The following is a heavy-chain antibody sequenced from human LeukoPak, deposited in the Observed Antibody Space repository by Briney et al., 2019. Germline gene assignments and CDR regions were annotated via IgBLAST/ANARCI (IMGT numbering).Heavy chain of an antibody. V-gene: IGHV3-30*02. CDR2: IRYDGSNK. CDR3: AKVEVARFWSGYAVDY. D-gene: IGHD3-3*01. J-gene: IGHJ4*02. Sequence: GGSLRLSCAASGFTFSSYGMHWVRQAPGKGLEWVAFIRYDGSNKYYADSVKGRFTISRDNSKNTLHLQMNSLRAEDTAVYYCAKVEVARFWSGYAVDYWGQGTLVTVSS. CDR1: GFTFSSYG.